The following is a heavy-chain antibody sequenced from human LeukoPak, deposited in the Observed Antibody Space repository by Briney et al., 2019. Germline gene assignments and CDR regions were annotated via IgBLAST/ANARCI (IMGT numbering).Heavy chain of an antibody. CDR3: ASSSVAGVLAGGCY. CDR2: ISSSRSTI. D-gene: IGHD6-19*01. J-gene: IGHJ4*02. Sequence: GGSLRLSCVASGFSFSYYNMNWVRQAPGEGLEWVSYISSSRSTIYYADSVKGRFTISRDNAKNSLYLQMNSLRVEDTAVYYCASSSVAGVLAGGCYWGQGTLVTVSS. V-gene: IGHV3-48*04. CDR1: GFSFSYYN.